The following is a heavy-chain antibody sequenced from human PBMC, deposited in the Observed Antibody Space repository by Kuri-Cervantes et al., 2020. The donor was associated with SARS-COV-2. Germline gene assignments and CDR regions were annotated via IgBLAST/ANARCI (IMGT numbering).Heavy chain of an antibody. J-gene: IGHJ4*02. CDR1: GYTFTGYY. CDR3: AREDWNDAGVFDY. CDR2: ITPNGDLT. D-gene: IGHD1-1*01. V-gene: IGHV1-46*01. Sequence: ASVKVSCKASGYTFTGYYMHWVRQAPGQGLEWMGLITPNGDLTLYAQNFQGRFTVTRDTSTSTAYMELRSLRSDDTAVYYCAREDWNDAGVFDYWGQGTLVTVSS.